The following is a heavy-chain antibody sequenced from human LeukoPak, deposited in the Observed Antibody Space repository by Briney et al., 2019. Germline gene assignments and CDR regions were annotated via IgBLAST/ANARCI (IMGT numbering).Heavy chain of an antibody. CDR3: VGAQPGYRWFDP. J-gene: IGHJ5*02. V-gene: IGHV1-69*01. CDR1: GGTFSSYA. D-gene: IGHD3-16*01. Sequence: SVKVSCKASGGTFSSYAISWVRQAPGQGLEWMGGIIPIFGTANYAQKFQGRVTITADESTSTAYMELSSLRSEDTAVYYCVGAQPGYRWFDPWGQGTLVTVSS. CDR2: IIPIFGTA.